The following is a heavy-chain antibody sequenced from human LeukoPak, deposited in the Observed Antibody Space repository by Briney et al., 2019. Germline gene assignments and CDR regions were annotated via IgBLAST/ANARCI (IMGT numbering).Heavy chain of an antibody. V-gene: IGHV1-18*01. CDR2: ISAYNGST. CDR1: GYTFTSYG. CDR3: ARDSAGYCSGGSCYQYYYGMDV. Sequence: GASVKVSCKASGYTFTSYGISWVRQAPGQGLEWMGWISAYNGSTNYAQKLQGRVTMTTDTSTSTAYMELRSLRSDDTAMYYCARDSAGYCSGGSCYQYYYGMDVWGQGTTVTVSS. J-gene: IGHJ6*02. D-gene: IGHD2-15*01.